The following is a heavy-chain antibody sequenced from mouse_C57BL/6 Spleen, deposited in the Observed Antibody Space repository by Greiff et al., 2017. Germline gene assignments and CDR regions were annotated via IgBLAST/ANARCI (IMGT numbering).Heavy chain of an antibody. J-gene: IGHJ3*01. Sequence: QVQLQQPGAELVMPGASVKLSCKASGYTFTSYWMHWVKQRPGQGLEWIGEIDPSDSYTNYNQKFKGKSTLTVDKSSSTAYMQLSGLTSEDSAVYYCARKGPAWFAYWGQGTLVTVSA. V-gene: IGHV1-69*01. CDR2: IDPSDSYT. CDR3: ARKGPAWFAY. CDR1: GYTFTSYW.